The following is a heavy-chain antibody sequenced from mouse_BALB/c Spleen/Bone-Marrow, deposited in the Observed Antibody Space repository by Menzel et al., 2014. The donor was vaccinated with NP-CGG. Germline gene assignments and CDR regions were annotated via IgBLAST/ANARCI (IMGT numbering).Heavy chain of an antibody. CDR3: ARTRXXXXXXXXXX. CDR1: GYSFTGYY. Sequence: QVQLKESGPELVKPGASVKISCKASGYSFTGYYIHWVKQRPGQGLEWIGWXFPGSGNTKYNEKFKGKATLTADSSSSTAYMQLSSLTSXXSAVYFCARTRXXXXXXXXXXWGQGTLVTXSA. J-gene: IGHJ3*01. CDR2: XFPGSGNT. V-gene: IGHV1-66*01.